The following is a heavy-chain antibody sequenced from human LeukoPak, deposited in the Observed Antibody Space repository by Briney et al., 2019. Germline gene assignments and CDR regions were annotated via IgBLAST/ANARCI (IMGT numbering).Heavy chain of an antibody. J-gene: IGHJ4*02. CDR1: AASISSSYFY. Sequence: PSETLSLTCTVSAASISSSYFYWRWIRQPPGKGLEWIGNVFHSGSTHYSPSLKSRVTISVDTSRKQFSLRLSAATAADTAVYYCARQRGGSWVNDYWGQGTLVTVSS. V-gene: IGHV4-39*01. CDR3: ARQRGGSWVNDY. D-gene: IGHD1-26*01. CDR2: VFHSGST.